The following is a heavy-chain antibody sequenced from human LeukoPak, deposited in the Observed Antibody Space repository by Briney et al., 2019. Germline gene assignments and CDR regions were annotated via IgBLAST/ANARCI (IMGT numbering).Heavy chain of an antibody. V-gene: IGHV4-59*08. CDR2: IYYSGST. D-gene: IGHD6-19*01. J-gene: IGHJ4*02. Sequence: SETLSLTCTVSGGSISSYYWSWIRQPPGKGLEWIGHIYYSGSTNYNPSLKSRVTISVDTSKNQFSLKLSSVTAADTAVYYCARLDYSSGWYVGVDYWGQGTLVTVSS. CDR3: ARLDYSSGWYVGVDY. CDR1: GGSISSYY.